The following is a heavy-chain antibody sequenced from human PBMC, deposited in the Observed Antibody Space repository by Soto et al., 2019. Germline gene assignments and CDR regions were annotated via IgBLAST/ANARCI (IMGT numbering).Heavy chain of an antibody. CDR3: ARDLGGSMATIYHSDL. Sequence: QVQLQESGPGLVKPSETLSLTCTVSGGSISSYYWSWIRQPPGKGLEWIGYIYYSGSTNYNPSLKSRVTISVDTSKNQFSLKLSSVTAADTAVYYCARDLGGSMATIYHSDLWGRGTLVTVSS. CDR1: GGSISSYY. V-gene: IGHV4-59*01. CDR2: IYYSGST. D-gene: IGHD3-10*01. J-gene: IGHJ2*01.